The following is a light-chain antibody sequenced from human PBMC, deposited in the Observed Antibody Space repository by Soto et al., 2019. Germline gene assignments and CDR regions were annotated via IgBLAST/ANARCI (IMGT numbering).Light chain of an antibody. CDR3: QQSYSTLVFT. CDR1: QSISTY. Sequence: DIQMTQSPSSLSASVGDRVTITCRASQSISTYLNWYQQKPGKAPELLIYAAASLQGGVPSRFSGSGVGTDFTLTISGLQPEDSATYYCQQSYSTLVFTFGQGTKLEIK. CDR2: AAA. V-gene: IGKV1-39*01. J-gene: IGKJ2*01.